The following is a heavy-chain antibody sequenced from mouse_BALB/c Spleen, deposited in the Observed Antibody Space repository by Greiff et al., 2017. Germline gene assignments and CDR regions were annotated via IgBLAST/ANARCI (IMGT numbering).Heavy chain of an antibody. J-gene: IGHJ2*01. CDR3: ARSGYYRYDAFDY. Sequence: QVQLQQSGAELAKPGASVKMSCKASGYTFTSYWMHWVKQRPGQGLEWIGYINPSTGYTEYNQKFKDKATLTADKSSSTAYMQLSSLTSEDSAVYYCARSGYYRYDAFDYWGQGTTLTVSS. CDR1: GYTFTSYW. D-gene: IGHD2-14*01. V-gene: IGHV1-7*01. CDR2: INPSTGYT.